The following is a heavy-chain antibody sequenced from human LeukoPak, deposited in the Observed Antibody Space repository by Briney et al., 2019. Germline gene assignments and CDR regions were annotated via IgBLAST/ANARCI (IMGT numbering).Heavy chain of an antibody. V-gene: IGHV3-7*03. CDR1: GFTFSSYW. CDR3: ARDRPITTYYYDSSGYYFNY. J-gene: IGHJ4*02. D-gene: IGHD3-22*01. CDR2: IKQDGSEK. Sequence: GGSLRLSCAASGFTFSSYWMSWVRQAPGKGLEWVANIKQDGSEKYYADSVKGRFTISRDNAKNSLYLQMNSLRAEDTAVYYCARDRPITTYYYDSSGYYFNYWGQGTLVTVSS.